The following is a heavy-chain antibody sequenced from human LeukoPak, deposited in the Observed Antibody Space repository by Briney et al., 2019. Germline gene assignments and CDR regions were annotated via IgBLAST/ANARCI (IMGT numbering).Heavy chain of an antibody. Sequence: GGALRLSCAASGFTFSSYSMNCVRQAPGKGLEWVSSISSSSSYIYYADSLKGRFTISRDKAKNSLYLQMNSLRAEDTAVYYCARHGSSGYWSAYGMDVWGQGTTVTVSS. CDR1: GFTFSSYS. J-gene: IGHJ6*02. CDR3: ARHGSSGYWSAYGMDV. CDR2: ISSSSSYI. D-gene: IGHD3-22*01. V-gene: IGHV3-21*01.